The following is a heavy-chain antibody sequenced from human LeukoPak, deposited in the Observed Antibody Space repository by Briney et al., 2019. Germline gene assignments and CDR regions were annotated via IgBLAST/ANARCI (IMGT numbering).Heavy chain of an antibody. J-gene: IGHJ4*02. Sequence: SETLSLTCTVSGGSISSYYWSWIRQVPGKGLEWIAYIYYIGSTDYNPSLKSRVTISVDTSKNQFSLNVSSVTAADTAVYYCARHEGGSGWFYFDYWGQGALVTVSS. D-gene: IGHD6-13*01. V-gene: IGHV4-59*08. CDR2: IYYIGST. CDR3: ARHEGGSGWFYFDY. CDR1: GGSISSYY.